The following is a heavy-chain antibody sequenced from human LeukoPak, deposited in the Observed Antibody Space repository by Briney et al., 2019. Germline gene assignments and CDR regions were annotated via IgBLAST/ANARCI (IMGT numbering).Heavy chain of an antibody. CDR1: GGSISSSTYY. V-gene: IGHV4-39*01. CDR3: VRGSTLRHYQY. D-gene: IGHD3-16*01. CDR2: IYYSGST. J-gene: IGHJ4*02. Sequence: SETLSLPCFVSGGSISSSTYYWGWMPRPPGKRLEWIGSIYYSGSTYYNPSLKSRVTVSVDTSKNQFSLNLSSVTAADTAVYYCVRGSTLRHYQYWGQGTLVTVSS.